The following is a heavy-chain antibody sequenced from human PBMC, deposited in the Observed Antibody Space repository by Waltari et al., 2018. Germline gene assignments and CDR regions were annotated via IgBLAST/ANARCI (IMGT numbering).Heavy chain of an antibody. CDR2: IKFDGSII. D-gene: IGHD3-10*01. J-gene: IGHJ4*02. CDR3: ERAGSYRFDY. Sequence: EVQLVESGGGFVQPGGCLRIACVRSGVSFSSFWMLWVRQVPGKGLEWGSRIKFDGSIINYADSVKGRFTISRDNAKNTLYLQMNNVRAEDTAVYYCERAGSYRFDYWGQGTLVTVSS. V-gene: IGHV3-74*01. CDR1: GVSFSSFW.